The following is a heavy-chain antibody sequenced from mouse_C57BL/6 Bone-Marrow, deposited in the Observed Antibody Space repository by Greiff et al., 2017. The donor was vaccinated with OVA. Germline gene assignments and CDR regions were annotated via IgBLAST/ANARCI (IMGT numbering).Heavy chain of an antibody. J-gene: IGHJ2*01. V-gene: IGHV5-4*01. CDR2: ISDGGSYT. D-gene: IGHD2-1*01. CDR1: GFTFSSYA. Sequence: EVKLVASGGGLVKPGGSLKLSCAASGFTFSSYAMSWVRQTPEKRLEWVATISDGGSYTYYPDNVKGRFTISRDNAKNNLYLQMSHLKSEDTAMYYCARDLPYVDDWCQGTTLTVSS. CDR3: ARDLPYVDD.